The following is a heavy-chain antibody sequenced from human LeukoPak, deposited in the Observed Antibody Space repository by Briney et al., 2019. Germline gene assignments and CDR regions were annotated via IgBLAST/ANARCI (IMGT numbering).Heavy chain of an antibody. CDR1: GFTFSSYA. CDR2: ISSNGGGT. V-gene: IGHV3-23*01. D-gene: IGHD3-10*01. CDR3: AKHYGSGTYYNYLDY. J-gene: IGHJ4*02. Sequence: TGGSLRLSCAASGFTFSSYAMSWVRQAPGKGLEWVSAISSNGGGTFYADSVKGQFTISRDNSQNTLYLQMNSLRAEDTAIYYCAKHYGSGTYYNYLDYWGQGTLVTVSS.